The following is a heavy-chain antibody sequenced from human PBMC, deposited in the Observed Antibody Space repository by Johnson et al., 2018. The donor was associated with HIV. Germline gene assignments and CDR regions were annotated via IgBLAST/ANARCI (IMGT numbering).Heavy chain of an antibody. Sequence: QVQLVESGGGVVQPGGSLRLSCEVSSFTFSRYAIHWVRQAPGRGLEWVAVLWNDSNNEYYSDSVQGRFAISTDNSNNTLYRQMNNLRVEHRAVYYCARAASQQHLKFPFDFWGQGPLFSASS. D-gene: IGHD3-3*02. J-gene: IGHJ3*01. V-gene: IGHV3-33*01. CDR1: SFTFSRYA. CDR3: ARAASQQHLKFPFDF. CDR2: LWNDSNNE.